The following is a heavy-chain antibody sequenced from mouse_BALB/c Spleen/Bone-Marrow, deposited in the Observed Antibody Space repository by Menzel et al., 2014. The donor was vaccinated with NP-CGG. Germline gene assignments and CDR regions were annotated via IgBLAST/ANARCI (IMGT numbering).Heavy chain of an antibody. CDR3: AREGNYYGSIAMDY. CDR1: GYTFTSYW. J-gene: IGHJ4*01. CDR2: INPSNGRT. V-gene: IGHV1S81*02. Sequence: VQLQQSGAELVKPGASAKLSCKASGYTFTSYWMHWVKQRPGQGLERIGEINPSNGRTNYNEKFKSKATLTVDKSSSTAYMQLSSLTSEDSAVYYCAREGNYYGSIAMDYWGQGTSVAVSS. D-gene: IGHD1-1*01.